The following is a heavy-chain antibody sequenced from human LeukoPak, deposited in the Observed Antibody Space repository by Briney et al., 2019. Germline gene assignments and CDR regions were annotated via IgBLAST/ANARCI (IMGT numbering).Heavy chain of an antibody. V-gene: IGHV3-30*04. CDR1: GFTFSSYA. J-gene: IGHJ4*02. CDR3: ARGATTGYYPH. D-gene: IGHD3-9*01. CDR2: ISYDGSNK. Sequence: PGRSLRLSCAASGFTFSSYAMHWVRQAPGKGLEWVAVISYDGSNKYYADSVKGRFTISRDNTKNTLYLQMNSLTAEDTAVYYCARGATTGYYPHWAQGTLVTVSS.